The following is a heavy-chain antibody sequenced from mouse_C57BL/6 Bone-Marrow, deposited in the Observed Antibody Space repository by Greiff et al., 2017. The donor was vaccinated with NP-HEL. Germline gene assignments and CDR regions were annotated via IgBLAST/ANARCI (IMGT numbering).Heavy chain of an antibody. CDR3: ARQEEGSYYGSSDY. CDR2: FYPGSGSI. J-gene: IGHJ2*01. CDR1: GYTFTEYT. V-gene: IGHV1-62-2*01. Sequence: VKLVESGAELVKPGASVKLSCKASGYTFTEYTIHWVKQRSGQGLEWIGWFYPGSGSIKYNEKFKDKATLTADKSSSTVYMELSRLTSEDSAVYFCARQEEGSYYGSSDYWGQGTTLTVSA. D-gene: IGHD1-1*01.